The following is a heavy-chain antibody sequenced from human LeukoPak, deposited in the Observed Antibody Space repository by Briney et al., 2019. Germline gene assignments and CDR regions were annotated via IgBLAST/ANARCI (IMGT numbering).Heavy chain of an antibody. CDR1: GFTFSSYA. V-gene: IGHV3-30-3*01. CDR3: ARDKDYYYGSGTPHAYYFDY. Sequence: GRSLRLSCAASGFTFSSYAMHWVRQAPGKGLEWVAVISYDGSNKYYADSVKGRFTISRDNSKNTLYLQMNSLRAEDTAVYYCARDKDYYYGSGTPHAYYFDYWGQGTLVTVSS. D-gene: IGHD3-10*01. J-gene: IGHJ4*02. CDR2: ISYDGSNK.